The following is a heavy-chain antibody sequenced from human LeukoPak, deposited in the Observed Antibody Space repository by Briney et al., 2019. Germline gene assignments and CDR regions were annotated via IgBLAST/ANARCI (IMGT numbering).Heavy chain of an antibody. CDR3: AKGSFYGSGSYYPTPLDY. Sequence: GGSLRLSCAASGFTFSRLAMTWVRQAPGKGLDWVSTVTSSGGSTYYADSVKGRFTNSRDNSKNTLYLQMDSLRAEDTAVYYCAKGSFYGSGSYYPTPLDYWGQGTLVTVSS. CDR1: GFTFSRLA. D-gene: IGHD3-10*01. CDR2: VTSSGGST. J-gene: IGHJ4*02. V-gene: IGHV3-23*01.